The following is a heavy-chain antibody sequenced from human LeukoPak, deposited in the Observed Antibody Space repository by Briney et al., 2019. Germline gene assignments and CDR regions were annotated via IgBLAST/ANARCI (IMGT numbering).Heavy chain of an antibody. CDR1: GGSISSYY. CDR3: ARSSEGRYYYDSSGNSYFYYYMDV. D-gene: IGHD3-22*01. Sequence: SETLSLTCTVSGGSISSYYWSRIRQPPGKGLEWIGNIYYSGDTNYKSSLKSRVTISVDMSTNQFSLKLRSVTAADTAVYYCARSSEGRYYYDSSGNSYFYYYMDVWGKGTTVTISS. J-gene: IGHJ6*03. V-gene: IGHV4-59*01. CDR2: IYYSGDT.